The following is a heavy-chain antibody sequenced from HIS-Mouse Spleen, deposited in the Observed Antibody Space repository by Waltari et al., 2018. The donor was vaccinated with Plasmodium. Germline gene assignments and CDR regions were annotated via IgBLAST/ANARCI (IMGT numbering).Heavy chain of an antibody. J-gene: IGHJ1*01. Sequence: QVQLVQSGAEVKKPGASVKVSCKASGYTFTGYYMHWVRQAPGQGLEWMGWINPNRGGKNYAQKFQGRVTMTRDTSISTAYMELSRLRSDDTAVYYCARVLGYKAAAGTFVEYFQHWGQGTLVTVSS. V-gene: IGHV1-2*02. D-gene: IGHD6-13*01. CDR1: GYTFTGYY. CDR3: ARVLGYKAAAGTFVEYFQH. CDR2: INPNRGGK.